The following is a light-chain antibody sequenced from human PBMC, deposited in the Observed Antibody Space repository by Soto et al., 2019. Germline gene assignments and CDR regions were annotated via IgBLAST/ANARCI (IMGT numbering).Light chain of an antibody. CDR3: NSSREHHPRFYV. CDR2: DVG. Sequence: QSALTQPASVSGSPGQSITISCTGTHSDIGNYNYVSWYQHLPGKAPKLMIYDVGSRPSGVSSRFSGSKSGNTASLAISGLQAEDEADYYCNSSREHHPRFYVFGTGTKVTVL. CDR1: HSDIGNYNY. J-gene: IGLJ1*01. V-gene: IGLV2-14*03.